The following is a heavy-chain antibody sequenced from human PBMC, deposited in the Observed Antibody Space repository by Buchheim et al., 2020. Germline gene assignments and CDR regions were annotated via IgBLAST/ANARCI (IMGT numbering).Heavy chain of an antibody. CDR3: ARALKPHYYDSSGYPPDAFDI. V-gene: IGHV1-46*01. CDR1: GYTFTSYY. J-gene: IGHJ3*02. D-gene: IGHD3-22*01. Sequence: QVQLVQSGAEVKKPGASVKVSCKASGYTFTSYYMHWVRQAPGQGLEWMGIINPSGGSTSYAQKFQGRVAMTRDTSTSTVYMELSSLRSEDTAVYYCARALKPHYYDSSGYPPDAFDIWGQGT. CDR2: INPSGGST.